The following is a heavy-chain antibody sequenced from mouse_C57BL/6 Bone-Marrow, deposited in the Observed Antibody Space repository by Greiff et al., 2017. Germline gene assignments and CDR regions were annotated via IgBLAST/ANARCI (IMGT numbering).Heavy chain of an antibody. CDR1: GFTFTDYY. Sequence: EVQGVESGGGLVQPGGSLSLSCAASGFTFTDYYMSWVRQPPGKALEWLGFIRNKANGYTTEYSASVKGRFTISRDNSQSILYLQMNAPRAEDSATYYCARSYGSSYDAYWGQGTLVTVSA. J-gene: IGHJ3*01. CDR3: ARSYGSSYDAY. D-gene: IGHD1-1*01. V-gene: IGHV7-3*01. CDR2: IRNKANGYTT.